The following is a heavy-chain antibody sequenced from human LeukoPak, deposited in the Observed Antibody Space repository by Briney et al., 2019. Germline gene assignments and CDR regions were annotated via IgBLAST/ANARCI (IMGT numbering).Heavy chain of an antibody. V-gene: IGHV4-39*01. Sequence: SDTLSLTCTLSGHPISLRYYLGWIRQPPGTGLDWIDRIYYSGDTHYNPSMASRHTISLDTDQNQSSIKLSSVTAADTAVYYCVRHGGTSRLISYSWFDPWGQGTLVSVSS. CDR1: GHPISLRYY. J-gene: IGHJ5*02. CDR2: IYYSGDT. CDR3: VRHGGTSRLISYSWFDP. D-gene: IGHD4-11*01.